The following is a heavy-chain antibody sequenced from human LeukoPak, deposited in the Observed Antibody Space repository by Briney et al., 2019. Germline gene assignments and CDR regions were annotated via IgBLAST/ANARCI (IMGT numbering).Heavy chain of an antibody. D-gene: IGHD3-3*01. CDR1: GDTFSDYA. CDR2: LIPVFATA. V-gene: IGHV1-69*13. J-gene: IGHJ5*02. CDR3: ARVGDGEDWFDP. Sequence: GASVKVSCKASGDTFSDYAISWVRQAPGQGLDWMGALIPVFATANYAQRFQGRVTLTADEPTSTAYMELTGLTSEDTAMYYCARVGDGEDWFDPWGQGTLVTVSS.